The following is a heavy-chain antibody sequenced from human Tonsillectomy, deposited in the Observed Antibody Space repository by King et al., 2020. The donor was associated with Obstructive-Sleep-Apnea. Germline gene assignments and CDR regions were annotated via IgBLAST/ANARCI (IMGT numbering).Heavy chain of an antibody. V-gene: IGHV1-18*01. J-gene: IGHJ4*02. CDR3: ARATDDILTGYPAPFDY. CDR2: ISAYNGNT. D-gene: IGHD3-9*01. Sequence: VQLVESGAEVKKPGASVKVSCKASGYIFTTYGITWVRQAPGQGLEWMGWISAYNGNTNYAPKLQGRVTMTTDTSTRTAYMELRSLRSDDTAVYYCARATDDILTGYPAPFDYWGQGTLVTVSS. CDR1: GYIFTTYG.